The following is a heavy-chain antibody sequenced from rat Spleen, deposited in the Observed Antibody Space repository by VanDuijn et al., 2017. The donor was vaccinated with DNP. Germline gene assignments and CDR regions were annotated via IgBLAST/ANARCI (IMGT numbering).Heavy chain of an antibody. CDR2: ITTSGGST. CDR1: GFSFNNYW. Sequence: EVQLVESGGDLVQPGRSLKLSCVASGFSFNNYWMTWIRQVPGKGLEWVASITTSGGSTYYPDSVKGRFTISRNDAENSLYLQMNSLRSEDTATYYCVSGSVYGYKWFAYWGQGTLVTVSS. V-gene: IGHV5-31*01. CDR3: VSGSVYGYKWFAY. D-gene: IGHD1-9*01. J-gene: IGHJ3*01.